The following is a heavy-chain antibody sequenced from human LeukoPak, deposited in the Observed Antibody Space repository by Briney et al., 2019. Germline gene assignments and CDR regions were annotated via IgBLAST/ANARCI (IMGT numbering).Heavy chain of an antibody. CDR2: IRQDGGQT. V-gene: IGHV3-7*01. D-gene: IGHD3-10*01. J-gene: IGHJ4*02. CDR1: ELTFSGYW. Sequence: PGGSLRLSCAASELTFSGYWMNWVRQAPGKGPQWVGNIRQDGGQTHYSDSVKGRFTISRDNAKRSLYLQMNSLRPEDTAVYYCARDGHSSGSFDYWGQGTPVTVSS. CDR3: ARDGHSSGSFDY.